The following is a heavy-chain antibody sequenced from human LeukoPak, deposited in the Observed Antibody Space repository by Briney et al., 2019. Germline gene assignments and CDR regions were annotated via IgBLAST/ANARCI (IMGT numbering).Heavy chain of an antibody. CDR3: ARDAVPAANWFDP. CDR1: GYTFTSYY. V-gene: IGHV1-46*01. Sequence: ASVKVSCKASGYTFTSYYMHWVRQAPGQGLEWMGIINPSGGSTSYAQKFQGRVTMTREASTSTVYMELSSLRSEDTAVYYCARDAVPAANWFDPWGQGTLVTVSS. J-gene: IGHJ5*02. CDR2: INPSGGST. D-gene: IGHD2-2*01.